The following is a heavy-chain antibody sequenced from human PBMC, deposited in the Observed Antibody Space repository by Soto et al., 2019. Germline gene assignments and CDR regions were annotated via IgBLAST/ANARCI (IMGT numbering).Heavy chain of an antibody. V-gene: IGHV4-4*07. D-gene: IGHD1-1*01. Sequence: SETLSLTCTVSGGSISGFFWTWVRQPPGMPLEGLGHVSASGSTAYNPSLRSRLSLSLDVSKNRFSLELTSVTAADTATYFCARGGSTHYYYGLDVWGQGTTVTVSS. J-gene: IGHJ6*02. CDR2: VSASGST. CDR1: GGSISGFF. CDR3: ARGGSTHYYYGLDV.